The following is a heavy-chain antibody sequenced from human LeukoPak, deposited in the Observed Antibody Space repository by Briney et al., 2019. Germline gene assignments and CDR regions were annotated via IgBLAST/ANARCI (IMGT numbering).Heavy chain of an antibody. J-gene: IGHJ3*02. V-gene: IGHV3-23*01. D-gene: IGHD6-13*01. CDR3: AKAPISAAAGLDAFDI. CDR1: GFTFSSYA. Sequence: PTGGSLRLSCAASGFTFSSYAMSWVRQAPGKGLEWVSAISGSGGSTYYADSVKGRFTISRDNSKNTLYLQMNSLRAEDTAVYYCAKAPISAAAGLDAFDIWGQGTMVTVSS. CDR2: ISGSGGST.